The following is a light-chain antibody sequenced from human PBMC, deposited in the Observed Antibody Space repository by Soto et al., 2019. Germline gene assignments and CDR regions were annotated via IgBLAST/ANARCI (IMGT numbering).Light chain of an antibody. J-gene: IGKJ4*01. CDR1: QSISYW. V-gene: IGKV1-5*01. CDR3: QQHNSYTRG. Sequence: DIQIPQSPSTLSAFVVDRVPIPFRASQSISYWLAWYQQKPGKAPKLLIYAASSLQSGVPSRFSGSGSGTDFTLTISSLQPEDFATYYCQQHNSYTRGFGPGTKVEI. CDR2: AAS.